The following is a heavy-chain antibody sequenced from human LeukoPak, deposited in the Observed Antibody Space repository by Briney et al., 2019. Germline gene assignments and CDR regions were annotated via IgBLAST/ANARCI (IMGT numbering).Heavy chain of an antibody. V-gene: IGHV1-18*01. D-gene: IGHD3-10*01. CDR2: ISAYNGNT. CDR1: GYTFTSYG. CDR3: ATDIGPTYYYGSGSYH. J-gene: IGHJ4*02. Sequence: ASVKVSCKASGYTFTSYGISWVRQAPGQGLEWMGWISAYNGNTNYAQKLQGRVTMTTDTSTSTAYMELSSLRSEDTAVYYCATDIGPTYYYGSGSYHWGQGTLVTVSS.